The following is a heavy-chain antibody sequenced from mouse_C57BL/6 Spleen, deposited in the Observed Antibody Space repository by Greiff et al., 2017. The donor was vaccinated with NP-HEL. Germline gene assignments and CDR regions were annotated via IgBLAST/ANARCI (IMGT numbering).Heavy chain of an antibody. CDR1: GIDFSRYW. D-gene: IGHD1-1*01. CDR3: ARPGDYGSSPFAY. J-gene: IGHJ3*01. CDR2: INPDSSTI. V-gene: IGHV4-1*01. Sequence: AAPGIDFSRYWMSWVRRAPGKGLEWIGEINPDSSTINYAPSLKDKFIISRDNAKNTLYLQMSKVRSEDTALYYCARPGDYGSSPFAYWGQGTLVTVSA.